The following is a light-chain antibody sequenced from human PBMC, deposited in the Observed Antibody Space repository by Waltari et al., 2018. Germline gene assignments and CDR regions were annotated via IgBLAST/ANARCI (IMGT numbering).Light chain of an antibody. V-gene: IGKV3-15*01. CDR1: QSVSSN. Sequence: ETVMTQSPATLSVSPGERATLSCRASQSVSSNLAWYQQIPGQAPRLLIYGASTRATGIPARFGGSGSGTDFTLTINNVQSEDSAVYYCQHYNKRPLGFGGGTKVEIK. CDR2: GAS. CDR3: QHYNKRPLG. J-gene: IGKJ4*01.